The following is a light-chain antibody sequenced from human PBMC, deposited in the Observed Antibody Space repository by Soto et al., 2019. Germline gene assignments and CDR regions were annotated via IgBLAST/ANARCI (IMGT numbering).Light chain of an antibody. CDR2: EVS. J-gene: IGLJ1*01. V-gene: IGLV2-14*01. CDR3: SSYTSRSTLDYV. Sequence: QSALTQPASVSGSPGQSITISCTGTSSDVGGYNYVSWYQQHPGKAPKLMIYEVSNRPSGVSNRFSGSKSGHTASLTISGLQAEDEADYYCSSYTSRSTLDYVFGSGTKVTVL. CDR1: SSDVGGYNY.